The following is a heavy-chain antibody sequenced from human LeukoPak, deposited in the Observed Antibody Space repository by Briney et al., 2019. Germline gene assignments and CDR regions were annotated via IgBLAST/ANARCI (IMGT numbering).Heavy chain of an antibody. CDR3: AKKIFGWGSYFDN. CDR1: GFTFDDYA. CDR2: ISGDGTGT. D-gene: IGHD3-16*01. Sequence: GGSLRLSCAASGFTFDDYAMHWVRQAPGKGLEWVSLISGDGTGTYYADSVKGRFTISRDNRKNSLYLQMNSLRTEDTALYYCAKKIFGWGSYFDNGGQEPLVTAPS. J-gene: IGHJ4*02. V-gene: IGHV3-43*02.